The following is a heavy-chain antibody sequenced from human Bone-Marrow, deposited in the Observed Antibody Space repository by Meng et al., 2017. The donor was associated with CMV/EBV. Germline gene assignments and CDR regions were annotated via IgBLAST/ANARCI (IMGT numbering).Heavy chain of an antibody. Sequence: GESLKISCAVSGFTFSSFWMAWVRQAPGKGLEWVGNIKQDESEIQYVGSVKGRFTITRDNAKNSLFLQMNSLRAEDTAVYYCARSMLEVNRYYYGMDVWGEGTPVTVSS. CDR2: IKQDESEI. D-gene: IGHD3-3*01. V-gene: IGHV3-7*01. CDR1: GFTFSSFW. CDR3: ARSMLEVNRYYYGMDV. J-gene: IGHJ6*04.